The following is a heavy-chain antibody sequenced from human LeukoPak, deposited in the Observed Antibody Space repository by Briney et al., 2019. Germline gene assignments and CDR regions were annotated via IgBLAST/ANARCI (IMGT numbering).Heavy chain of an antibody. V-gene: IGHV3-7*04. CDR3: ARDGPGYKDLDL. Sequence: GGSLILSCAASGFSFSRDWMSWVRQPQGKGLEWVANIRDDGNEKYYADSVKGRFIISKDNARSSLHLQMSSLRVEDTAVYYCARDGPGYKDLDLWGQGTLVTVSS. D-gene: IGHD2-15*01. CDR2: IRDDGNEK. J-gene: IGHJ5*02. CDR1: GFSFSRDW.